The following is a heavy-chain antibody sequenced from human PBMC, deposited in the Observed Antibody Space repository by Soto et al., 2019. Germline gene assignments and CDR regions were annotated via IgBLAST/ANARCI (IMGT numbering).Heavy chain of an antibody. CDR1: GGSISSSNW. CDR3: ARDRVVVVPAAIVYYYYGMDV. V-gene: IGHV4-4*02. D-gene: IGHD2-2*02. J-gene: IGHJ6*02. CDR2: IYHSGST. Sequence: SETLSLTCAVSGGSISSSNWWSWVRQPPGKGLEWIGEIYHSGSTNYNPSLKSRVTISVDKSKNQFSLKLSSVTAADTAVYYCARDRVVVVPAAIVYYYYGMDVWGRGTTVTVSS.